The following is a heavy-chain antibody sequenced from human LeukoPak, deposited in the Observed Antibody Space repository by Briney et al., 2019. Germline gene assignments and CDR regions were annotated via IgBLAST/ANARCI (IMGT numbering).Heavy chain of an antibody. J-gene: IGHJ4*02. D-gene: IGHD3-9*01. Sequence: ASVKVSCKASGYTFTAYYMHWVRQAPGQGLEWMGWVNPNSDGTNYAQNFQGRLTMTRDTSISTAYMELSRLRSDDTAVYYCATNVLRYFDWLLSFDSWGQGTLVTVSS. V-gene: IGHV1-2*02. CDR3: ATNVLRYFDWLLSFDS. CDR2: VNPNSDGT. CDR1: GYTFTAYY.